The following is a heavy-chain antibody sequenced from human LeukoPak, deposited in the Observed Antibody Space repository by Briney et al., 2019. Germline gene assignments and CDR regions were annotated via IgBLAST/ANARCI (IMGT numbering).Heavy chain of an antibody. D-gene: IGHD3-10*01. CDR1: GGSFSGYY. V-gene: IGHV4-34*01. Sequence: SSETLSLTCAVYGGSFSGYYWSWIRQPPGKGLEWIGEISHSGRTNYNPSLKSRVTISVDTSKNQFSLKLSSVTAADTAVYYCARQAMVRGVRLNYFDYWGQGTLVTVSS. CDR3: ARQAMVRGVRLNYFDY. J-gene: IGHJ4*02. CDR2: ISHSGRT.